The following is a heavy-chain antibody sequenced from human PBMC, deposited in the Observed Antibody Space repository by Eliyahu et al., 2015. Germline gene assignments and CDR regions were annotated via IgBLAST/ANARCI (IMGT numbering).Heavy chain of an antibody. Sequence: VQLKQWGAGPLKPSETLSLTCTVDSDSFSSYFWSWIRQSPGRGLEWIGEITHTGDTTYNPSLTGRVIISTDTSRRQFSLKLTSVTAADTAVYYCAGRLPGLDVWGQATGRLSGLDVWGQGTTVTVS. CDR3: AGRLPGLDVWGQATGRLSGLDV. V-gene: IGHV4-34*01. CDR1: SDSFSSYF. J-gene: IGHJ6*02. D-gene: IGHD3-16*01. CDR2: ITHTGDT.